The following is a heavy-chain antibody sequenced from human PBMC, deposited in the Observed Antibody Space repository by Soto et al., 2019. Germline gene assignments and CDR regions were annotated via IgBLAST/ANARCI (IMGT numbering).Heavy chain of an antibody. CDR3: ARGQVHTNTFYDYSAMDV. V-gene: IGHV4-34*01. CDR1: GGSFSGYY. J-gene: IGHJ6*02. CDR2: INHSGIT. D-gene: IGHD2-8*01. Sequence: PSETLSLTCAVYGGSFSGYYWSWIRQPPGKGLEWIGEINHSGITNYNPSLKSRVTISVDTSKNQFSLNLSSLTAADTAVYYCARGQVHTNTFYDYSAMDVWGQGTTVTVSS.